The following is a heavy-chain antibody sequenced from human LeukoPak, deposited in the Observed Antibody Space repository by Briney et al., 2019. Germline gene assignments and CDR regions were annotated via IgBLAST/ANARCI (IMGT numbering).Heavy chain of an antibody. CDR3: VKARPWFGELQFFDY. CDR2: ISSNGGST. D-gene: IGHD3-10*01. J-gene: IGHJ4*02. CDR1: GFTFSSYA. V-gene: IGHV3-64D*06. Sequence: GGSLRLSCSASGFTFSSYAMHWVRQAAGEGLEYVSAISSNGGSTYYADSVKGRFTISRDNSKNTLYLQMSSLRAEDTAVYYCVKARPWFGELQFFDYWGQGTLVTVSS.